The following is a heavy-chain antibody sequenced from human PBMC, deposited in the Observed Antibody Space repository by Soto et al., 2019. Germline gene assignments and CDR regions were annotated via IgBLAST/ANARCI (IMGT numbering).Heavy chain of an antibody. D-gene: IGHD3-9*01. J-gene: IGHJ4*02. Sequence: SETLSLTCAVYGETFSDYYWTWIRQPPGKGLEWIGEVNHSGSTKYNPSLKSRVTISVDTSRNQFSLKLSSVTAADTAVYYFARGRAEHYDILTAYYTYYFDSWGQGTLVTVSS. CDR2: VNHSGST. CDR3: ARGRAEHYDILTAYYTYYFDS. CDR1: GETFSDYY. V-gene: IGHV4-34*01.